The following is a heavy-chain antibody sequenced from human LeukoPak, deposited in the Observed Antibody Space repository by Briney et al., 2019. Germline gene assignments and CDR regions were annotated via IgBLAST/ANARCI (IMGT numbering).Heavy chain of an antibody. V-gene: IGHV1-18*01. J-gene: IGHJ4*02. Sequence: ASVKVSCKASGYTFTSYGISWVRQAPGQGLEWMGWISAYNGNTNHAQKLQGRVTMTTDTSTSTAYMELRSLRSDDTAVYYCARRGGWLGYGGGYYFDYWGQGTLVTVSS. CDR1: GYTFTSYG. CDR3: ARRGGWLGYGGGYYFDY. D-gene: IGHD5-12*01. CDR2: ISAYNGNT.